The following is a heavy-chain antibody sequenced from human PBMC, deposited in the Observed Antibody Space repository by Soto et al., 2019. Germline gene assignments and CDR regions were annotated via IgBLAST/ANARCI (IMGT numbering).Heavy chain of an antibody. J-gene: IGHJ3*01. D-gene: IGHD2-8*01. CDR1: GFSLNSAGMG. V-gene: IGHV2-26*01. CDR2: IFPHDHT. CDR3: ARARPPSCRGSICYTGAFDV. Sequence: QVTLKESGPVLVKPTETLTLTCTVSGFSLNSAGMGVSWIRQPPGKALEWLAHIFPHDHTSFSTSLKNRLTISKDTSKGQVVLTVTNMSLVDTATYFCARARPPSCRGSICYTGAFDVWGQGTLVTVSS.